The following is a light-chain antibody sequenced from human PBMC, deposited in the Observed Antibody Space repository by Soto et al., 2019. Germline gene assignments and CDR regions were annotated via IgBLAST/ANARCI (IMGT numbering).Light chain of an antibody. J-gene: IGKJ1*01. CDR1: QSVKTK. CDR2: DAS. CDR3: QHYGYSQWT. Sequence: EIVMTQSPDTLSVSPGERVSLSCRASQSVKTKLAWYQQKPGQAPRLLIYDASNRATGIPARFSGSGSGTEFTLTITRLEPEDSAVYFCQHYGYSQWTFGQGGKVDIK. V-gene: IGKV3D-15*01.